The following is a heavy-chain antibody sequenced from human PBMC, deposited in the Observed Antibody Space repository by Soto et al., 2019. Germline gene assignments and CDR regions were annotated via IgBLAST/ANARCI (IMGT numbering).Heavy chain of an antibody. CDR1: GFSVGSNY. CDR3: ARKSDSSPVPEADGV. V-gene: IGHV3-53*02. CDR2: IDSNGDT. J-gene: IGHJ4*02. Sequence: EVQLVETGGGLIQPGGSLRLSCAASGFSVGSNYMTWVRQSPGKGLEWVSLIDSNGDTAYADSVKGRFSIARDNFKNTLYLQMNNLRAEDTAVYHCARKSDSSPVPEADGVWGRGTLVTVSS. D-gene: IGHD2-8*01.